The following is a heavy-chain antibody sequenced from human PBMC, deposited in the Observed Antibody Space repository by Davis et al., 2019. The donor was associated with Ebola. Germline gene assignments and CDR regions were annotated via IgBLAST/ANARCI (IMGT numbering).Heavy chain of an antibody. V-gene: IGHV1-69*01. CDR1: RGTFSSYA. CDR3: ARDLGDLTHATVFDY. D-gene: IGHD3-16*01. J-gene: IGHJ4*02. CDR2: ISLVFGTA. Sequence: SVKISCNAARGTFSSYAISWVRQAPAQGLEWVGGISLVFGTANYAQKFQGRVTITADESTSTAYMELSSLRSEDTAVYYCARDLGDLTHATVFDYWGQGTLVTVSS.